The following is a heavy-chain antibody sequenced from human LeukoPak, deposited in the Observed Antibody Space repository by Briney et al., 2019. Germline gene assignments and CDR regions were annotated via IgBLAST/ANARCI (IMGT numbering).Heavy chain of an antibody. CDR1: GFTFSNYW. D-gene: IGHD5-12*01. Sequence: GGSLRLSCAASGFTFSNYWMTWVRQAPGKGLEWVAHINQDGSKEYYMDSVKARFTISRDDAKNSLSLQMNSLRAEDTAVYYCVRDGGVSGYDLLDYWGQGTLVTVSS. CDR3: VRDGGVSGYDLLDY. J-gene: IGHJ4*02. V-gene: IGHV3-7*01. CDR2: INQDGSKE.